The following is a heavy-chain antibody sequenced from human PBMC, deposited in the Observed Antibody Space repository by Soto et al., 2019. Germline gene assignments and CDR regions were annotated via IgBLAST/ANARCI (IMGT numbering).Heavy chain of an antibody. CDR2: TYYRSKWFN. CDR1: GDSVSINSAA. Sequence: SQTLSLTCVISGDSVSINSAAWNWIRQSPSRGLEWLGRTYYRSKWFNNYALSVKSRITINPDTSKNQFSLQLNSVTPEEKAVYYCARGDKGFDYWGQGTLVTVSS. V-gene: IGHV6-1*01. CDR3: ARGDKGFDY. D-gene: IGHD3-16*01. J-gene: IGHJ4*02.